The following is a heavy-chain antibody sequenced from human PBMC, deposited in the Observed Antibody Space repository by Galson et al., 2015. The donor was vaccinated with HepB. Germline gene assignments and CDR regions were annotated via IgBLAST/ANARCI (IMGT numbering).Heavy chain of an antibody. CDR2: IIPILGIA. D-gene: IGHD2-2*01. CDR1: GGTFSSYT. Sequence: SVKVSCKASGGTFSSYTISWVRQAPGQELEWMGRIIPILGIANYAQKFQGRVTITADKSTSTAYMELSSLRSEDTTVYYCARVGGYCSSTSCLDYWGQGTLVTVSS. J-gene: IGHJ4*02. V-gene: IGHV1-69*02. CDR3: ARVGGYCSSTSCLDY.